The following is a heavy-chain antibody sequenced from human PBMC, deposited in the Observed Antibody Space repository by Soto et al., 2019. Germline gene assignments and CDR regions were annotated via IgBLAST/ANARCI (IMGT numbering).Heavy chain of an antibody. CDR2: INAYNGNT. D-gene: IGHD4-17*01. Sequence: QVQLVQSGAEVKRPGASVKVSCKASGYSFPSSTISWVRQAPGQGLEWMGWINAYNGNTKYAQKLQGRFTMTTDTSTSTAYMELENLRSDHTAMYFCAIANYGDNDYWGQGTLVTVSS. CDR3: AIANYGDNDY. J-gene: IGHJ4*02. CDR1: GYSFPSST. V-gene: IGHV1-18*01.